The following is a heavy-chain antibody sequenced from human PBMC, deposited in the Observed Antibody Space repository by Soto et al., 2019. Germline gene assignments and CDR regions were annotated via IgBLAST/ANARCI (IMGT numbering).Heavy chain of an antibody. J-gene: IGHJ6*02. CDR3: ARMPYCSSTSCYYYYGMDV. V-gene: IGHV4-31*03. CDR2: IYYSGST. D-gene: IGHD2-2*01. CDR1: GGSISSGANY. Sequence: QVQLQESGPGLVKPSQTLSLTCTVSGGSISSGANYWNWIRQHPGKGLERIGYIYYSGSTYYNPSIKSRVTISVDTSKNQFSLRLSSVTAADTAVYYCARMPYCSSTSCYYYYGMDVWGQGTTVTVSS.